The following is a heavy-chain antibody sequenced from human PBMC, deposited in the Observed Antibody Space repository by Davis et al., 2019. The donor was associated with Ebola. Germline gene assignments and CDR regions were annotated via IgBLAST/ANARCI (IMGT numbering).Heavy chain of an antibody. Sequence: SCKASGGTFSSYGIHWVRQAPGKGLEWVAVISYDGSNEYYADSVKGRFTISRDNSKNTLFLQMNSLRVDDTAVYYCAKGRMNTPMVTMEFDYWGQGTLVTVSS. V-gene: IGHV3-30*18. CDR2: ISYDGSNE. D-gene: IGHD5-18*01. CDR1: GGTFSSYG. CDR3: AKGRMNTPMVTMEFDY. J-gene: IGHJ4*02.